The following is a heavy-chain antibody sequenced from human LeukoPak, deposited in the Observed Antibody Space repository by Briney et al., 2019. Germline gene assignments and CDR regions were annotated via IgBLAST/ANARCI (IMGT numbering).Heavy chain of an antibody. CDR2: MNPNSGNT. J-gene: IGHJ4*02. V-gene: IGHV1-8*03. Sequence: ASVKVSCKASGYTFTSYDINWVRQATGQGLEWMGWMNPNSGNTGYAQKFQGRVTITRNTSISTAYMELSSLRSEDTAVYYCATPATGIVGATPFDYWGQGTPVTVSS. CDR3: ATPATGIVGATPFDY. D-gene: IGHD1-26*01. CDR1: GYTFTSYD.